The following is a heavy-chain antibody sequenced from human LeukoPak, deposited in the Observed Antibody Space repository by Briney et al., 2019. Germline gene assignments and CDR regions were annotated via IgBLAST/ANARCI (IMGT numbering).Heavy chain of an antibody. CDR2: IIPIFGTA. D-gene: IGHD3-22*01. CDR3: ARAILGSGYSTLPDYGMDV. J-gene: IGHJ6*02. CDR1: GGTFSSYA. V-gene: IGHV1-69*13. Sequence: SVKVSCKASGGTFSSYAISWARQAPGQGLEWMGGIIPIFGTANYAQKFQGRVTITADESTSTAYMELSSLGSEDTAVYYCARAILGSGYSTLPDYGMDVWGQGTTVTVSS.